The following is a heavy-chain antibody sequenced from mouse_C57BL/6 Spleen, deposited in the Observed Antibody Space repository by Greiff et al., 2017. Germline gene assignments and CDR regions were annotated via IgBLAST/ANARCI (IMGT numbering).Heavy chain of an antibody. D-gene: IGHD1-1*01. CDR3: ARGYYGSSYYFDY. V-gene: IGHV1-82*01. Sequence: VQLVESGPELVKPGASVKISCKASGYAFSSSWMNWVKQRPGKGLEWIGRIYPGDGDTNYNGKFKGKATLTADKSSSTAYMQLSSLTSEDSAVYFCARGYYGSSYYFDYWGQGTTLTVSS. J-gene: IGHJ2*01. CDR2: IYPGDGDT. CDR1: GYAFSSSW.